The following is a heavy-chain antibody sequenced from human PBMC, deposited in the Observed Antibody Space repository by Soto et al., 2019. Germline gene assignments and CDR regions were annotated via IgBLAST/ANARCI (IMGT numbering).Heavy chain of an antibody. D-gene: IGHD5-18*01. CDR1: GFTFSSYA. CDR3: ARDLSGYGYDY. Sequence: GGSLRLSCADSGFTFSSYAMHWVRQAPGKGLEWVAIISYDGSIKYYADSVKGRFTISRDNSKNTLYLQMNSLRAEETAVYYCARDLSGYGYDYWGQGTLVTVSS. CDR2: ISYDGSIK. V-gene: IGHV3-30*04. J-gene: IGHJ4*02.